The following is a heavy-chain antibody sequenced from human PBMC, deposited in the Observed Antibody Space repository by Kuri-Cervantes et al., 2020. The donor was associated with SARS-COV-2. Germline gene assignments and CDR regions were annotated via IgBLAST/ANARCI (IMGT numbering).Heavy chain of an antibody. V-gene: IGHV3-33*01. CDR2: IWYDGSNK. Sequence: GESLKISCAASGFTFSSYGMHWVRQAPGKGLEWVAVIWYDGSNKYYADSVKGRFTISRGNSKNTLYLQMNSLRAEDTAVYYCARVISGYCTNGVCPYYFDYWGQGTLVTVSS. CDR1: GFTFSSYG. D-gene: IGHD2-8*01. CDR3: ARVISGYCTNGVCPYYFDY. J-gene: IGHJ4*02.